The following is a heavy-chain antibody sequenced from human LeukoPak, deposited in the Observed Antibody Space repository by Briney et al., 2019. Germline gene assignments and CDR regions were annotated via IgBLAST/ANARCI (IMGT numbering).Heavy chain of an antibody. CDR1: GGSVSSGSYY. V-gene: IGHV4-30-4*01. CDR3: ARGRSYDFWSGYYTVRYFDY. Sequence: SETLSLTCTVSGGSVSSGSYYWSWIRQPPGKGLEWIGYIYYSGSTYYNPSLKSRVTISVDTSKNQFSLKLSSVTAADTAVYYCARGRSYDFWSGYYTVRYFDYWGQGTLVTVSS. CDR2: IYYSGST. J-gene: IGHJ4*02. D-gene: IGHD3-3*01.